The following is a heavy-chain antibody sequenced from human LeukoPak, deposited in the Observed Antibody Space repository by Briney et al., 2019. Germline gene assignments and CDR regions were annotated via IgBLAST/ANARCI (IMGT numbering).Heavy chain of an antibody. CDR1: GDTVSSYA. CDR2: IIPIFGTA. J-gene: IGHJ6*03. V-gene: IGHV1-69*05. CDR3: ARLRGTRGDYYYYMDV. D-gene: IGHD1-14*01. Sequence: GASVKVSCKASGDTVSSYAISGVPQAPGQGREWMGEIIPIFGTANYAQTLQGRVTITTAKSTSTAYMELSSLRSEATAVYYCARLRGTRGDYYYYMDVWGKGTTVTVSS.